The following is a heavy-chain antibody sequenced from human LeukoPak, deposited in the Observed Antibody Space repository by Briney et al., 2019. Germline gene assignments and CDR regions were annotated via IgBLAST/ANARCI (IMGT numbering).Heavy chain of an antibody. CDR1: GFTFSSYS. CDR3: ASARAGLTVTTLYYFDY. CDR2: ISSSSSYI. Sequence: GGSLRLSCAASGFTFSSYSMNWVRQAPGKGLEWVSSISSSSSYIYYADSVKGRFTIPRDNAKNSLYLQMNSLRAEDTAVYYCASARAGLTVTTLYYFDYWGQGTLVTVSS. V-gene: IGHV3-21*01. D-gene: IGHD4-17*01. J-gene: IGHJ4*02.